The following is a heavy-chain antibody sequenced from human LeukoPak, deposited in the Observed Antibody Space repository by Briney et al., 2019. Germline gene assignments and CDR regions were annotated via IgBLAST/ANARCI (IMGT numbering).Heavy chain of an antibody. V-gene: IGHV3-23*01. Sequence: PGGSLRLSCAASGFTFSTHAISWVRQAPGKGLEWVSTISGSGDSTSYADSVKGRFTISRDNSKNTLYLQMNSLRAEDRAVYYCASPSTRNSGRSIWYLFDYWGQGTLVTVSS. D-gene: IGHD6-13*01. CDR3: ASPSTRNSGRSIWYLFDY. J-gene: IGHJ4*02. CDR2: ISGSGDST. CDR1: GFTFSTHA.